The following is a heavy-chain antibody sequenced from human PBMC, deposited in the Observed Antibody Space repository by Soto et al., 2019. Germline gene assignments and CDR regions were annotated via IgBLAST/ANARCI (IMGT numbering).Heavy chain of an antibody. Sequence: EVQLVASGGGLVQPGRSLRLSCAASGFTFDDYAMHWVRQVPGKGLEWVSGITWNSGSIVYADSVKGRFTISRDNAKNSLYRKINIVGVEETALYYGEKGPGGSSQKWYYFDSGGQGPLVPVSS. D-gene: IGHD2-15*01. CDR3: EKGPGGSSQKWYYFDS. V-gene: IGHV3-9*01. CDR1: GFTFDDYA. CDR2: ITWNSGSI. J-gene: IGHJ4*02.